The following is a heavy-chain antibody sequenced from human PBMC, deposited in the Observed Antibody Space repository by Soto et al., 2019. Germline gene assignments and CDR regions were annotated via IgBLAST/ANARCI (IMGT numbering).Heavy chain of an antibody. J-gene: IGHJ4*02. CDR2: IYYSGST. CDR1: GGSISSSSYY. CDR3: ARQQWLDVDY. V-gene: IGHV4-39*01. D-gene: IGHD6-19*01. Sequence: SETLSLTCTVSGGSISSSSYYWGWIRQPPGKGLEWIGSIYYSGSTYYNPSLKSRVTISVDTSKNQFSLKLSSVTAADTAVYYCARQQWLDVDYWGQGTLVTVSS.